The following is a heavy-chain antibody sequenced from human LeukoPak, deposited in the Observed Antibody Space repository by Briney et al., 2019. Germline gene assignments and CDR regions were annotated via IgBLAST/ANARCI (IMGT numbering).Heavy chain of an antibody. CDR3: ARDTARAVYYYYYYMDV. CDR1: GYTFTSYA. V-gene: IGHV7-4-1*01. D-gene: IGHD6-6*01. CDR2: INTNTGNP. Sequence: GASVKVSCKASGYTFTSYAMNWVRQAPGQGLEWMGWINTNTGNPTYAQGFTGRFVFSLDTSVSTAYLQIGSLKAEDTAVYYCARDTARAVYYYYYYMDVWGKGTTVTVSS. J-gene: IGHJ6*03.